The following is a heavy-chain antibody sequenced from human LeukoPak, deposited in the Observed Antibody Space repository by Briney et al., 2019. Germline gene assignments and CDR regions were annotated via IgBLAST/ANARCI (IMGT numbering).Heavy chain of an antibody. D-gene: IGHD2-15*01. J-gene: IGHJ4*02. Sequence: GGSLRLSCAASGLTFSSYAMHWVRQAPGKGLEWVAVISFDGSNAYYADSVRGRYTISRDNSKDTLYLQMNSLRAEDTAVYYCARAGIGYCSDNTCSPDYWGQGTLVTVSS. CDR3: ARAGIGYCSDNTCSPDY. CDR2: ISFDGSNA. CDR1: GLTFSSYA. V-gene: IGHV3-30-3*01.